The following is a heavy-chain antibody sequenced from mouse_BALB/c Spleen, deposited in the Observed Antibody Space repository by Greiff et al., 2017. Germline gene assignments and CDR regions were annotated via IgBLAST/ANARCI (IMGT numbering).Heavy chain of an antibody. J-gene: IGHJ3*01. D-gene: IGHD1-1*01. Sequence: QVQLQQSGPELVKPGASVKISCKASGYAFSSSWMNWVKQRPGQGLEWIGRIYPGDGDTNYNGKFKGKATLTADKSSSTAYMQLSSLTSVDSAVYFCARSYYYGSSPWFAYWGQGTLVTVSA. CDR2: IYPGDGDT. V-gene: IGHV1-82*01. CDR3: ARSYYYGSSPWFAY. CDR1: GYAFSSSW.